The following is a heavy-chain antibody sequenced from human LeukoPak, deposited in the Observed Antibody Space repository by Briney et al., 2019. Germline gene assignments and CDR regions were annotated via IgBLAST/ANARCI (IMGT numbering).Heavy chain of an antibody. J-gene: IGHJ6*02. CDR3: ARDGGFIRFGGQDV. CDR1: VFTFRNYW. CDR2: MNRDGSER. V-gene: IGHV3-7*01. D-gene: IGHD3-16*01. Sequence: PGGSLRLSCAASVFTFRNYWMSWVRQAPGKGLEWVDNMNRDGSERYHVDSMGGRFTISRDNAKNSLYLQLNGLRLEDTAVYYCARDGGFIRFGGQDVWGQGTTVTVS.